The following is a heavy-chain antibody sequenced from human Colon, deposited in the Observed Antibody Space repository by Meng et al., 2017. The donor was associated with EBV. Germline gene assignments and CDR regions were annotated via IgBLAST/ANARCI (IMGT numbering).Heavy chain of an antibody. CDR2: INPNSGGT. D-gene: IGHD1-26*01. CDR3: AREADGATFDY. V-gene: IGHV1-2*06. CDR1: GSTFTGYY. Sequence: QGQLVRSGAEVKKLGASGKVAFKASGSTFTGYYMHWVRRAPGQGLEWMGRINPNSGGTNYAQKFQGRVIMTRDSSTSTVYMELSSLRSEDTAVYYCAREADGATFDYWGQGTLVTVSS. J-gene: IGHJ4*02.